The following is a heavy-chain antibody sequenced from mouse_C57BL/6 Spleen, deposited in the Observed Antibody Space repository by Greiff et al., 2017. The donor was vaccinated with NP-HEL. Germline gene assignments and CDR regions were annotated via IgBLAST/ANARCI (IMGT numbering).Heavy chain of an antibody. J-gene: IGHJ1*03. D-gene: IGHD2-5*01. CDR3: ARSAYYSNPTVYFDV. Sequence: QVQLQQSGPELVKPGASVKISCKASGYTFTDYYINWVKQRPGQGLEWIGWIFPGSGSTYYNEKFKGKATLTVYKSSSTAYMLLSSLTSEDSAVYFCARSAYYSNPTVYFDVWGTGTTVTVSS. V-gene: IGHV1-75*01. CDR2: IFPGSGST. CDR1: GYTFTDYY.